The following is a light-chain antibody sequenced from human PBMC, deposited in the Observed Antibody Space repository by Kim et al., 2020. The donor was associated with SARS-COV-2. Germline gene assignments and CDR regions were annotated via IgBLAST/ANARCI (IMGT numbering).Light chain of an antibody. CDR3: QQYSASPIT. CDR2: GAS. Sequence: PGESATLSCRARQSFSSSYLAWYQQKPGQATRLLIYGASTRATDIPDRFSGSGSGTDFTLTISSLEPEDFAVYLCQQYSASPITFGQGTRLEIK. J-gene: IGKJ5*01. V-gene: IGKV3-20*01. CDR1: QSFSSSY.